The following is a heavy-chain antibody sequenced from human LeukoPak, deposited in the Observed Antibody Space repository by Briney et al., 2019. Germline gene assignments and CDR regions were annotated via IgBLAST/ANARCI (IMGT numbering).Heavy chain of an antibody. J-gene: IGHJ4*02. CDR2: ISYDGTTK. V-gene: IGHV3-30-3*01. D-gene: IGHD3-3*01. Sequence: GGSLRLSCEVSEVNFRHYAIHWVRQAPGKGLDWVAVISYDGTTKHYADSVKGRLTLSRDSSKNTVFLQMNSLRLGDTAVYYCARERAYFDFWSGPAYWGQGTLVTVPS. CDR1: EVNFRHYA. CDR3: ARERAYFDFWSGPAY.